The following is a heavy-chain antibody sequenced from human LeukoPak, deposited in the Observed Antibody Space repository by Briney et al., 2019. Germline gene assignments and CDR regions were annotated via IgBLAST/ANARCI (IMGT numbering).Heavy chain of an antibody. CDR1: GFIFRDYW. J-gene: IGHJ4*02. Sequence: GGSLRLSCAGSGFIFRDYWLTWVRQAPGKGLEWVANINPDGSDKNYVDSLKGRFTIFRDNAKNLLFLQMNSLRVEDTAVYYCAGPPQAGPFDYWGQGTPVTVSS. D-gene: IGHD6-19*01. CDR3: AGPPQAGPFDY. CDR2: INPDGSDK. V-gene: IGHV3-7*01.